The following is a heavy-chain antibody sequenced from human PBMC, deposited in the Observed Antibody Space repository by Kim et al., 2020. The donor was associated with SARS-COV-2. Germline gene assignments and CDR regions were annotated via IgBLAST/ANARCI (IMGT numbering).Heavy chain of an antibody. CDR3: AKVGDYVWGSYRHIPFDI. J-gene: IGHJ3*02. Sequence: KVRFTISRDNSKNTLYLQMNSRRAEDTAVYYCAKVGDYVWGSYRHIPFDIWGQGTMVTVSS. V-gene: IGHV3-23*01. D-gene: IGHD3-16*02.